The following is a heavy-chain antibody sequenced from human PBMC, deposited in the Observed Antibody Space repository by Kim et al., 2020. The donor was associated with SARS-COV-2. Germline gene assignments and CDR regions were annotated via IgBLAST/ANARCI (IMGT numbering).Heavy chain of an antibody. Sequence: SQTLSLTCAVSGGSISSGGYSWSWIRQPPGKGLEWIGYIYHSGSTYYNPSLKSRVTISVDRSKNQFSLKLSSVTAADTAVYYCARAGSSNYFNYYYMDVWGKGTTVTVSS. D-gene: IGHD4-4*01. J-gene: IGHJ6*03. CDR1: GGSISSGGYS. V-gene: IGHV4-30-2*01. CDR3: ARAGSSNYFNYYYMDV. CDR2: IYHSGST.